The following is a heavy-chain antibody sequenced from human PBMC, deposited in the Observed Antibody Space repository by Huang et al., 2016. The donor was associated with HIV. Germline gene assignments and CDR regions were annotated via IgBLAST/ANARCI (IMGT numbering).Heavy chain of an antibody. V-gene: IGHV5-51*03. CDR3: ARSEVLVTAVPFDH. D-gene: IGHD2-21*02. J-gene: IGHJ4*02. CDR1: GYSFTNYW. CDR2: IYPADSDT. Sequence: EVQLVQSEAEVKKPGESLQISCRGSGYSFTNYWIGWVRQRPGEGLEWMGVIYPADSDTRDSPSFQGQVTFSADKSTRTAYLQWSSLQASDTAIYYCARSEVLVTAVPFDHWGQGTLVTVSS.